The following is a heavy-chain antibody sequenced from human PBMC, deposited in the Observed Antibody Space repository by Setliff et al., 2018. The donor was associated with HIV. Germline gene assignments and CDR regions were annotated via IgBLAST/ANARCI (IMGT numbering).Heavy chain of an antibody. D-gene: IGHD3-22*01. Sequence: SETLSLTCTVSGGSISGYYWSWIRQPPGKGLEWIGYIFYSGSTNYNPSLKSRVTVSVDTSKNQFSLKLSSVTAADTAVYYCARQSDSSGYFPSWYFDYWAQGTLVTVSS. CDR1: GGSISGYY. CDR2: IFYSGST. CDR3: ARQSDSSGYFPSWYFDY. V-gene: IGHV4-59*08. J-gene: IGHJ4*02.